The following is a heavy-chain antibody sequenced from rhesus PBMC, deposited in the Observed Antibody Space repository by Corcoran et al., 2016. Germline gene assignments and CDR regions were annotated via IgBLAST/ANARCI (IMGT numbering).Heavy chain of an antibody. CDR2: INGNTGGN. CDR3: ATSPGSYYLDI. CDR1: GGSISDSYY. J-gene: IGHJ2*01. Sequence: QVQLQESGPGLVKPSETLSLTCAVSGGSISDSYYWNCIRQPPGTGLEWIGEINGNTGGNKYNPSLKSRVTSSKDSSKKQLSLTLTSGTAADTAVYYCATSPGSYYLDIWGPGTPITISS. D-gene: IGHD5-12*01. V-gene: IGHV4-106*01.